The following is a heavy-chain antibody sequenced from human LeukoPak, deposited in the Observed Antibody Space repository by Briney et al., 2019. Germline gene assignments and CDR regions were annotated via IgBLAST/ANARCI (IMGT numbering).Heavy chain of an antibody. CDR3: ARVRYSSLSPYYYYYYMDV. CDR1: GGSFSGYY. Sequence: PSETLSLTCAVYGGSFSGYYWSWIRQPPGKGLEWIGEINHSGSTNYNPSLKSRVTISVDTSKNQFSLKLSSVTAADTAVYYCARVRYSSLSPYYYYYYMDVWGKGTTVTVSS. D-gene: IGHD6-6*01. V-gene: IGHV4-34*01. J-gene: IGHJ6*03. CDR2: INHSGST.